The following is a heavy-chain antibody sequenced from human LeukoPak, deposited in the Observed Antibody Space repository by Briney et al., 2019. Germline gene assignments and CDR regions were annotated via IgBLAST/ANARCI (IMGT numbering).Heavy chain of an antibody. CDR1: GFTFSSYG. J-gene: IGHJ4*02. Sequence: GGSLRLSCAASGFTFSSYGMHWVRQAPGKGLEWVAFIRYDGSNKYYADSVKGRFTISRDNSKNTLYLQMNSLRAEDTAVYYCAKSEIAAAGVFDYWGQGTLVTVSS. V-gene: IGHV3-30*02. D-gene: IGHD6-13*01. CDR2: IRYDGSNK. CDR3: AKSEIAAAGVFDY.